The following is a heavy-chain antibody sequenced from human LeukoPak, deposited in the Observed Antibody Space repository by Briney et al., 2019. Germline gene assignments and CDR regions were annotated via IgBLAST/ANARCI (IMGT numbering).Heavy chain of an antibody. CDR2: MNPNSGNT. D-gene: IGHD3-22*01. CDR3: ARGGGIYYESSGYYLT. CDR1: GYTFTSYD. J-gene: IGHJ4*02. V-gene: IGHV1-8*03. Sequence: ASVKVSCKASGYTFTSYDINWVRQATGQGLEWMGWMNPNSGNTGYAQKFQGRVTITGNTSISTAYMELSSLRSEDTAVYYCARGGGIYYESSGYYLTWGQGTLVTVSS.